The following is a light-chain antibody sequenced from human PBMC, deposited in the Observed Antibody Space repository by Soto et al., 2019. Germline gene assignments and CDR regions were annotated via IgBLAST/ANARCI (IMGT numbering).Light chain of an antibody. J-gene: IGKJ3*01. Sequence: DIQMTQSPSTLSASVGDRVTITCRASQSIRSWLAWYQQKPGKAPKLLIYQASILESGVPSRFSGRGSETEFTLSISSLQPDDFATYYCQQYNTYSFTFGPGTKVDIK. CDR1: QSIRSW. V-gene: IGKV1-5*03. CDR3: QQYNTYSFT. CDR2: QAS.